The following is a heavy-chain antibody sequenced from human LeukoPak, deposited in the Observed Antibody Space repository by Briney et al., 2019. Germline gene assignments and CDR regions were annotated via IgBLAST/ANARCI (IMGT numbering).Heavy chain of an antibody. D-gene: IGHD3-10*01. CDR3: ARAKPKNMVRGLIMRRESRYYFDY. CDR1: GFTVSSNY. V-gene: IGHV3-53*01. J-gene: IGHJ4*02. CDR2: IYSGGST. Sequence: GGSLRHSCAASGFTVSSNYMSWVRQAPGKGLEWVSVIYSGGSTYYADSVKGRFTISRDNSKSTLYIQMNSLRAEDTAVYYCARAKPKNMVRGLIMRRESRYYFDYWGQGTLVTVSS.